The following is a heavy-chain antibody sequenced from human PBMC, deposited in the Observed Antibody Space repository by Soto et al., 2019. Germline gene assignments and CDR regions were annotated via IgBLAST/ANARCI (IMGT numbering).Heavy chain of an antibody. V-gene: IGHV3-30*18. CDR2: ISYDGSNK. Sequence: QVQLVESGGGVVQPGRSLRLSCAASGFTFSSYGMHVVRQAPGKGLEWVAVISYDGSNKYYADSVKGRFTISRDNSKHTLYLQMNSLRAEDTAVYYCAKDVGGFDPWGQGPLVTVSS. D-gene: IGHD1-26*01. CDR3: AKDVGGFDP. CDR1: GFTFSSYG. J-gene: IGHJ5*02.